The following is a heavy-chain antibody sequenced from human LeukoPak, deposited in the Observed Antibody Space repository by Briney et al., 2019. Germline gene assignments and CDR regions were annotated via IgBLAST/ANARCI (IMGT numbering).Heavy chain of an antibody. V-gene: IGHV3-23*01. Sequence: PGGSLRLSCAASGFTFSSYAMSWVRQAPGKGLEWVSAISGSGGSTYYADSVKGRFTISRDNSKNTLYLQMNSLRAEDTAVYYCAKDHPTYYYDSSGYYADYWGQGTLVTVSS. D-gene: IGHD3-22*01. CDR3: AKDHPTYYYDSSGYYADY. J-gene: IGHJ4*02. CDR1: GFTFSSYA. CDR2: ISGSGGST.